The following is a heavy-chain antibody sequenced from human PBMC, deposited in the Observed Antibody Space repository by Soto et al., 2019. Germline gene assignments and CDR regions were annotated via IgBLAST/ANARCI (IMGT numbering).Heavy chain of an antibody. CDR1: GGSFIGYY. Sequence: SETLSLTCAVYGGSFIGYYCIFIRQPPVKWLEWIVEINHSGSTNYNPSLKSRVTISVDTSKNQFSLKLSSVTAADTAVYYCARLRSYGSGSYYKANYYYYGMDVWGQGTTVTVSS. D-gene: IGHD3-10*01. V-gene: IGHV4-34*01. CDR3: ARLRSYGSGSYYKANYYYYGMDV. J-gene: IGHJ6*02. CDR2: INHSGST.